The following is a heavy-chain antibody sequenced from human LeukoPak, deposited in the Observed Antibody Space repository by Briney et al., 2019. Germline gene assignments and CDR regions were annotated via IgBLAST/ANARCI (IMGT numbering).Heavy chain of an antibody. CDR3: ARDSSGWFYYYYGMDV. CDR2: ISAYNGNT. CDR1: GYTFTNFG. D-gene: IGHD6-19*01. V-gene: IGHV1-18*01. Sequence: AASVKVSCTASGYTFTNFGISWVRQAPGQGLEWMGWISAYNGNTNYAQKLQGRVTMTTDTSTSTAYMELRSLRSDDTAVYYCARDSSGWFYYYYGMDVWGQGTTVTVSS. J-gene: IGHJ6*02.